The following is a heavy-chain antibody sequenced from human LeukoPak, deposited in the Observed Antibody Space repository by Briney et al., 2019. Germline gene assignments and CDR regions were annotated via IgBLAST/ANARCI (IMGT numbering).Heavy chain of an antibody. V-gene: IGHV3-23*01. CDR3: AKLHSSGFLDY. J-gene: IGHJ4*02. Sequence: PGGSLRLSCAVSGFTSRSHDVSWVRQAPGKGLEWVSAIGGSGGSTYYADSVKGRFTISRDNSKNTLYLQMNSLRAEDTAIYYCAKLHSSGFLDYWGQGTLVTVSS. D-gene: IGHD3-22*01. CDR2: IGGSGGST. CDR1: GFTSRSHD.